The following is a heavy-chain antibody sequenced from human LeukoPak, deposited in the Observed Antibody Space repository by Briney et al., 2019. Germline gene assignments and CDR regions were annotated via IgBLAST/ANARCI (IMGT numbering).Heavy chain of an antibody. CDR1: GFTFSSYA. J-gene: IGHJ4*01. CDR2: IPYDGSNK. V-gene: IGHV3-30-3*01. CDR3: AREGIAARPFDY. D-gene: IGHD6-6*01. Sequence: GGSLRLSCAASGFTFSSYAMHWVRQAPGKGLEWVAVIPYDGSNKYYADSVKGRFTISRDNSKNTLYLQMNSLRAEDTAVYYCAREGIAARPFDYRGHGTLVTVSS.